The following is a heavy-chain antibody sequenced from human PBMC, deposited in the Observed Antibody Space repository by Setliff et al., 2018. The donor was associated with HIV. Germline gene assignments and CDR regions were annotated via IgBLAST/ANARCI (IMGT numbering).Heavy chain of an antibody. V-gene: IGHV4-39*07. CDR1: GGSISSSSYY. CDR2: IYYSGST. D-gene: IGHD6-19*01. Sequence: SETLSLTCTVSGGSISSSSYYWGWIRQPPGKGLEWIGSIYYSGSTYYNPSLKSRVAISVDTSKNQFSLKLSSVTAADTAVYYCASTGYSSGWSFDYWGQGTLVTVSS. CDR3: ASTGYSSGWSFDY. J-gene: IGHJ4*02.